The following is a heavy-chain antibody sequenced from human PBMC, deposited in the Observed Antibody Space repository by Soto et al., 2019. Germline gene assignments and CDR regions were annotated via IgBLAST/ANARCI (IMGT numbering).Heavy chain of an antibody. CDR2: INHSGST. V-gene: IGHV4-34*01. CDR3: ARGYCSSTSCTRYNSWFDP. Sequence: PSETLSLTCAVYGGSFSGYYWSWIRQPPGKGLEWIGEINHSGSTNYNPSLKSRVTISVDTSKNQFSLKLSSVTAADTAVYYCARGYCSSTSCTRYNSWFDPWGQGTLVTVSS. J-gene: IGHJ5*02. D-gene: IGHD2-2*01. CDR1: GGSFSGYY.